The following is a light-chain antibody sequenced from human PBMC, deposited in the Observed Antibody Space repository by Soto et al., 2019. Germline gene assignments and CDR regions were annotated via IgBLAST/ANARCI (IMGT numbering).Light chain of an antibody. CDR1: QSLLYSNGYNY. Sequence: EIVLTQSPLSLPVTPGEPASISCRSSQSLLYSNGYNYLVWYLQRPGQSPQLLIYLGSNRASGVPDRFSDSGSGTDFTLKISRVEAEDVGVYYCMQALQSPPTVGGGTKVEIK. CDR3: MQALQSPPT. J-gene: IGKJ4*01. V-gene: IGKV2-28*01. CDR2: LGS.